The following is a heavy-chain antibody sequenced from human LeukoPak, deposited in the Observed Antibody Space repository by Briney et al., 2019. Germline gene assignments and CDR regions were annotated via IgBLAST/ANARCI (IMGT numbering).Heavy chain of an antibody. Sequence: PSQSLSLTCAFYCRFFSVYYWRWIRHPARRGREWGGEINHSGSTNFNTALKGRVTISVETSKNQFSLNLSAVAVADTAGFYFARVRSGRPYYLRAFDIWGQGTMVTVSS. J-gene: IGHJ3*02. CDR3: ARVRSGRPYYLRAFDI. D-gene: IGHD3-3*01. V-gene: IGHV4-34*01. CDR2: INHSGST. CDR1: CRFFSVYY.